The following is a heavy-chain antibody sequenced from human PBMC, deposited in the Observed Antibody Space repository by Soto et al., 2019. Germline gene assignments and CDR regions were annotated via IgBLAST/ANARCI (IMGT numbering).Heavy chain of an antibody. D-gene: IGHD3-3*01. CDR1: GFTFTSSA. Sequence: SVKVSCKASGFTFTSSAVQWVRQARGQRLEWIGWIVVGSGNTNYAQKFQERVTITRDMSTSTAYMELSSLRSEDTAVYYCAASTGYYDFWSGSDYWGQGTLVTVSS. V-gene: IGHV1-58*01. CDR3: AASTGYYDFWSGSDY. J-gene: IGHJ4*02. CDR2: IVVGSGNT.